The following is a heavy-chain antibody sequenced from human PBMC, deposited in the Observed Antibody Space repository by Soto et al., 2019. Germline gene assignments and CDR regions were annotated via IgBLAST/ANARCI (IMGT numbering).Heavy chain of an antibody. V-gene: IGHV4-34*01. CDR3: VRGTPYYDYIWGSYRHYYMDV. J-gene: IGHJ6*03. CDR2: INHSGST. CDR1: GGSLSGYY. Sequence: SETLSLTCAVYGGSLSGYYWSWIRQPPGKGLEWIGEINHSGSTNYNPSLKSRVTISVDTSKNQFSLKLSSVTAADTAVYYFVRGTPYYDYIWGSYRHYYMDVWGKGTTVTVSS. D-gene: IGHD3-16*02.